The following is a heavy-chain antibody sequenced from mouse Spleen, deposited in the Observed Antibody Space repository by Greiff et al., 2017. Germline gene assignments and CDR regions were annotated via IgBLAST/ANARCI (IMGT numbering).Heavy chain of an antibody. V-gene: IGHV14-4*01. CDR1: GFNIKDDY. J-gene: IGHJ4*01. Sequence: VQLQQSGAELVRPGASVKLSCTASGFNIKDDYMHWVKQRPEQGLEWIGWIDPENGDTEYASKFQGKATITADTSSNTAYLQLSSLTSEDTAVYYCTTRDYGSFYAMDYWGQGTSVTVSS. CDR3: TTRDYGSFYAMDY. D-gene: IGHD1-1*01. CDR2: IDPENGDT.